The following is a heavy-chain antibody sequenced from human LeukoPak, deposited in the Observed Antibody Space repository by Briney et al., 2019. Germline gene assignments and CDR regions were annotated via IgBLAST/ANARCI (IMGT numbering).Heavy chain of an antibody. CDR2: INPSGGST. CDR3: ARFYYYDSSGHSAFDI. CDR1: GYTFTSYY. V-gene: IGHV1-46*01. D-gene: IGHD3-22*01. J-gene: IGHJ3*02. Sequence: ASVKVSCKASGYTFTSYYMHWVRQAPGQGLEWMGIINPSGGSTSYAQKFQGRVTMTRDTSTSTVYMELSSLRSEDTAVYYCARFYYYDSSGHSAFDIWGQGTMVTVSS.